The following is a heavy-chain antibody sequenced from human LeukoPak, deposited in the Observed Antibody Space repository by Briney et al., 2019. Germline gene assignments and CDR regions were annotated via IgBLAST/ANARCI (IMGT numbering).Heavy chain of an antibody. CDR3: ARAAGGHYYDSSGYLNS. V-gene: IGHV3-53*01. J-gene: IGHJ4*02. CDR1: GFTVSSNY. D-gene: IGHD3-22*01. Sequence: GGSLRLSCAASGFTVSSNYMSWVRQAPGKGLEWVSVIYSGGTTYYADSVKGRFTISRHNSKNTLYLQMNSLRAEDTAVYYCARAAGGHYYDSSGYLNSWGQGTLVTVSS. CDR2: IYSGGTT.